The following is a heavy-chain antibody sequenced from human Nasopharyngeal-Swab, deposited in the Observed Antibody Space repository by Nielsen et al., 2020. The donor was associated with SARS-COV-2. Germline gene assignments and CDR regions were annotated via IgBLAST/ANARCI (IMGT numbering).Heavy chain of an antibody. V-gene: IGHV3-21*01. D-gene: IGHD4-23*01. CDR3: ARVRADYGGNSDEPSMDV. Sequence: IRQPPGKGLEWVSSISSSSSYIYYADSVKGRFTISRDNAKNSLYLQMNSQRAEDTAVYYCARVRADYGGNSDEPSMDVWGQGTTVTVSS. J-gene: IGHJ6*02. CDR2: ISSSSSYI.